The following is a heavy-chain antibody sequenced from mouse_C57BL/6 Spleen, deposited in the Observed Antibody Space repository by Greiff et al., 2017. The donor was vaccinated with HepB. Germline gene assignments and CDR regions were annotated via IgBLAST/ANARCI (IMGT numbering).Heavy chain of an antibody. J-gene: IGHJ2*01. CDR1: GFTFSDYG. Sequence: EVQLKESGGGLVKPGGSLKLSCAASGFTFSDYGMHWVRQAPEKGLEWVAYISSGSSTIYYADTVKGRFTISRDNAKNTLFLQMTSLRSEDTAMYYCARHHYGSSSLDYWGQGTTLTVSS. D-gene: IGHD1-1*01. V-gene: IGHV5-17*01. CDR2: ISSGSSTI. CDR3: ARHHYGSSSLDY.